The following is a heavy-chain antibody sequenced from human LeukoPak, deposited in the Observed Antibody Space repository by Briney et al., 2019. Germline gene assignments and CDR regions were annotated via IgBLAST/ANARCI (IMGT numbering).Heavy chain of an antibody. D-gene: IGHD3-10*01. V-gene: IGHV3-15*01. CDR3: SLIQGWGSGSYYRDF. CDR1: GLSISNYW. CDR2: VKSKSAGETT. J-gene: IGHJ4*02. Sequence: GGSLRLSCAASGLSISNYWMSWVRQAPGKGLEWVARVKSKSAGETTGYAAPVKGRFTISRDDSKNTLYLQMNSLKTEDTAVYYCSLIQGWGSGSYYRDFWGQGTLVTVSS.